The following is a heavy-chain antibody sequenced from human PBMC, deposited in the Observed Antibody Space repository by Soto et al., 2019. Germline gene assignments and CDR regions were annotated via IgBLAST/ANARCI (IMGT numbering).Heavy chain of an antibody. D-gene: IGHD2-2*01. V-gene: IGHV1-18*04. CDR2: INTYNGKT. J-gene: IGHJ4*02. CDR3: ARGPQTSDF. CDR1: GYIFTTYS. Sequence: QVQLVQSGAEVKKPGDSVKVSCKTSGYIFTTYSIAWVRQAPGQGLEWMGWINTYNGKTPYAQKFQGRVSVTTDPSTGTVYMELRSLTSDDTAVYYCARGPQTSDFWGQGTLVTVSS.